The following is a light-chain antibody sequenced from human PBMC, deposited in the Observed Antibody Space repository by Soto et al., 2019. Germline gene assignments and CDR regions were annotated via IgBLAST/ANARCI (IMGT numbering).Light chain of an antibody. Sequence: QSALTQPASVSGSPGQSITISCTGTSSDVGGYNYVSWYQQHPGKAPKLMIYEVSNRPSGVSSRFSGSKSGNTASLTVSGLQAEDEADYYWSSYTSSSTRVFGGGTKLTVL. V-gene: IGLV2-14*01. CDR2: EVS. CDR1: SSDVGGYNY. CDR3: SSYTSSSTRV. J-gene: IGLJ2*01.